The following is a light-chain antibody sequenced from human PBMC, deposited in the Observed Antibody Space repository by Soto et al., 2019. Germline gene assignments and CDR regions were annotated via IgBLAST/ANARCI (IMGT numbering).Light chain of an antibody. Sequence: DIVMTQSPDSLAVSLGERATINCKSSQSVLYSSNNKNYLAWYQQKPGQPPKLLIYWASTRDSGVPDRFSGSGSGTDSTLTISSLQAEDVAVYYCQQYYSTPPYTFGQGTKLEIK. CDR2: WAS. CDR1: QSVLYSSNNKNY. J-gene: IGKJ2*01. CDR3: QQYYSTPPYT. V-gene: IGKV4-1*01.